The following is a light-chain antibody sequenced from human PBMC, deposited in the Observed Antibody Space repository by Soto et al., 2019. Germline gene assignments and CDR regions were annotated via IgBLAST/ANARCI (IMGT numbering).Light chain of an antibody. V-gene: IGLV1-51*01. CDR1: RSNIGNNY. Sequence: QSVLTQPPSVSAAPGQKVTISRSGSRSNIGNNYVSWYQHLPGTAPRLLIYDTDMRPSGIPDRFSGSKSGTSATLGITGLQTGDEAFYYCGTWDDSLSAGVFGGGTKLTVL. CDR3: GTWDDSLSAGV. CDR2: DTD. J-gene: IGLJ3*02.